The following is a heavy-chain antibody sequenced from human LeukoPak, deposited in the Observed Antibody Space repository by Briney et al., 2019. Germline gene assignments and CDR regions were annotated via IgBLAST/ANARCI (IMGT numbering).Heavy chain of an antibody. J-gene: IGHJ2*01. V-gene: IGHV6-1*01. CDR3: ARSRNKYFDL. CDR2: TYYRSKWFN. Sequence: SQTLSLTCAISGDSVSSNSAAWNWIGLSPSRGLEWLGRTYYRSKWFNDYAVSVNSPITINADTSKNQFSLQLNSVTPEDTAVYDCARSRNKYFDLWGRGTLVTVSS. CDR1: GDSVSSNSAA.